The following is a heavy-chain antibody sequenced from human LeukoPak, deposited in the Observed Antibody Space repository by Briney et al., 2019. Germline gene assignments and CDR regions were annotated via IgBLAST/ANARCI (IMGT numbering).Heavy chain of an antibody. D-gene: IGHD3-22*01. CDR2: IANHGSNQ. CDR3: ASDPFDSSGYYPLDY. Sequence: GGSLRLSCAASGFTFSRYAMHWVRQAPGKGLEWVAVIANHGSNQYYADSMKGRFTISRDNSKSTLYLQMNSLRPEDTAVYYCASDPFDSSGYYPLDYWGQGTLVTVSS. CDR1: GFTFSRYA. J-gene: IGHJ4*02. V-gene: IGHV3-30-3*01.